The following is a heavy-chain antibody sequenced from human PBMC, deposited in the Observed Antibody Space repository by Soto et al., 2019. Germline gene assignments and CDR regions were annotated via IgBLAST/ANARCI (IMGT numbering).Heavy chain of an antibody. CDR3: ARRKERSGPHYFDY. D-gene: IGHD6-25*01. V-gene: IGHV1-8*01. CDR1: GYTFTTYD. CDR2: MNPYSGNT. Sequence: ASVKVSCKASGYTFTTYDISWVRQATGQGLEWMGWMNPYSGNTGYAQKFQGRVTVTRNPSISTVYMELSGLRPDDTAVYYCARRKERSGPHYFDYWGQGSQVTVSS. J-gene: IGHJ4*02.